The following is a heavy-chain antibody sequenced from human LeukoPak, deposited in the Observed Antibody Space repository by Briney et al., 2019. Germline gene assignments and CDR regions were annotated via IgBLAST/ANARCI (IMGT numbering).Heavy chain of an antibody. CDR2: FDPEDGET. CDR1: GYTLTELS. D-gene: IGHD6-13*01. CDR3: ATERQQLDYFDY. Sequence: ASVKVSCKVSGYTLTELSMHWVRQAPGKGLEWMGGFDPEDGETIYAQKFQGRVTTTEDTSTDTAYMELSSLRSEDTAVYYCATERQQLDYFDYWGQGTLVTVSS. V-gene: IGHV1-24*01. J-gene: IGHJ4*02.